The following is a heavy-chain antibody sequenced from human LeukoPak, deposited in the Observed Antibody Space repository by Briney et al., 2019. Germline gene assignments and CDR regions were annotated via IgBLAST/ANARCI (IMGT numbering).Heavy chain of an antibody. Sequence: ASVKVSCKASGYTFTSYYMHWVRQAPGQGLEWMGIINPSGGSTSYAQKFQGRVTMTRDTSTSTVYMELSSLRSEDTAVYYCATDWYCSGGSCYRYNWFDPWGQGTLVTVSS. CDR1: GYTFTSYY. CDR2: INPSGGST. D-gene: IGHD2-15*01. V-gene: IGHV1-46*01. CDR3: ATDWYCSGGSCYRYNWFDP. J-gene: IGHJ5*02.